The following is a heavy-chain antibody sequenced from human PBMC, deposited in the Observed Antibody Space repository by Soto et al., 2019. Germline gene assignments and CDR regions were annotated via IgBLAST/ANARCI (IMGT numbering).Heavy chain of an antibody. CDR1: SGSLSGYY. J-gene: IGHJ4*02. V-gene: IGHV4-34*01. CDR3: ARAPKVSGSAQTRPDF. CDR2: ISPSGTT. Sequence: ETLSLTCSLYSGSLSGYYWSWIRQPPGKGLEWIGEISPSGTTNYSPPLKSRVSISVDTSKNQFSLNLTSLTAADTAVYYCARAPKVSGSAQTRPDFWGQGSLVTVSS. D-gene: IGHD6-6*01.